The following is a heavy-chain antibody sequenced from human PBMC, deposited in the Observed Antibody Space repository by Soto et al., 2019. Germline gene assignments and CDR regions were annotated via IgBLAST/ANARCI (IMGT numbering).Heavy chain of an antibody. CDR1: GFNFDNFV. CDR2: IAYDGSHT. Sequence: QVQLVESGGGVVQPGRSLRLSCVASGFNFDNFVMHWVRQAPGKGLEWVAVIAYDGSHTYYADSVKGRFSISRDSFKKTLFLEMNSLRPDDTAVYYCARDLRNPSAGWLVPWGQGTLVSVSS. V-gene: IGHV3-30-3*01. J-gene: IGHJ5*02. CDR3: ARDLRNPSAGWLVP. D-gene: IGHD1-1*01.